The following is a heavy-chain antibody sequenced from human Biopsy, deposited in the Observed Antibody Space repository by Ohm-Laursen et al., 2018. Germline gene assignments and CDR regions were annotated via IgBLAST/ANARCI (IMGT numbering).Heavy chain of an antibody. J-gene: IGHJ3*01. D-gene: IGHD3-22*01. V-gene: IGHV1-18*01. Sequence: GASVKVSCTTSGYIFPNFGISWVRQAPGRGLEWMGWISPYNGNGDYEKNFHGRVTLTADTSTSTVYMELRSLRSGDTAVYYCATSHYFESTGYAFDFWGQGTMVSVSS. CDR1: GYIFPNFG. CDR3: ATSHYFESTGYAFDF. CDR2: ISPYNGNG.